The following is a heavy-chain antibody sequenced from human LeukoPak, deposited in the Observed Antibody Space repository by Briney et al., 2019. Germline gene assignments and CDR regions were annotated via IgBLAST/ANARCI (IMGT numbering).Heavy chain of an antibody. CDR3: ARATPVTLGY. CDR1: GDSISSVGYY. Sequence: SDTLSLTCTVSGDSISSVGYYWSWIRQHPGKGLEWIGYIYYSGSTYYNPSLKSRVIISLDTSKNQFSLKLSSVTAADTAVYYCARATPVTLGYWGQGTLVTVSS. V-gene: IGHV4-31*03. CDR2: IYYSGST. J-gene: IGHJ4*02. D-gene: IGHD4-17*01.